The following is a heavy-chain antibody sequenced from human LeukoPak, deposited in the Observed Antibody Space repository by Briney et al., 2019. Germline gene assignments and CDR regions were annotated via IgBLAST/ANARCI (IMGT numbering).Heavy chain of an antibody. CDR3: ARLPPAAIALGYYYMDV. J-gene: IGHJ6*03. D-gene: IGHD2-2*01. V-gene: IGHV1-18*01. CDR2: ISAYNGNT. Sequence: GASVKVSCKASGYTFTSYGISWVRQAPGQGLEWMGWISAYNGNTNFAQKLQGRVTMTTDTSTSTAYMELRSLRSDDTAVYYCARLPPAAIALGYYYMDVWGKGTTVTVSS. CDR1: GYTFTSYG.